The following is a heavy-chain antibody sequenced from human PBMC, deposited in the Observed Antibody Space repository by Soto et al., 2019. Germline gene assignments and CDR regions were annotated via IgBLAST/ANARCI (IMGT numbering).Heavy chain of an antibody. Sequence: QVQLVQSGAEVKKPGASVKVSCKASGYTFTSYGISWVRQAPGQGLEWMGWISAYNGNTNYAQKFQGRVTMTTDTSTTPSYMELRSLRSDDTAVYFWARTYSSSWHCNYWGQGTLVTVSS. CDR2: ISAYNGNT. J-gene: IGHJ4*02. D-gene: IGHD6-13*01. V-gene: IGHV1-18*01. CDR3: ARTYSSSWHCNY. CDR1: GYTFTSYG.